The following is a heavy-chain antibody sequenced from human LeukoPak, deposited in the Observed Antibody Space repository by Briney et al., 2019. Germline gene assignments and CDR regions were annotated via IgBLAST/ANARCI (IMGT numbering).Heavy chain of an antibody. D-gene: IGHD6-19*01. V-gene: IGHV3-48*03. CDR1: GFPFSIYE. CDR3: ALLAVAGDFDY. Sequence: GGSLRLSCAVSGFPFSIYEMNWVRQAPGKGLEWVSNIGSSGTTIYYADSVKGRFSISRDNAKNSLYLQMNSLRVEGTAVYYCALLAVAGDFDYWGQGALVTVSS. J-gene: IGHJ4*02. CDR2: IGSSGTTI.